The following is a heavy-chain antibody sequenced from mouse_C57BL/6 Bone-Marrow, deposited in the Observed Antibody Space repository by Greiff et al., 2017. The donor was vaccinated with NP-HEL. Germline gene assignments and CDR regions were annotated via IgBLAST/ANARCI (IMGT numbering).Heavy chain of an antibody. CDR3: VRELGWASWFAY. CDR2: IRSKSNNYAT. J-gene: IGHJ3*01. Sequence: EVMLVESGGGLVQPKGSLKLSCAASGFSFNTYAMNWVRQAPGKGLEWVARIRSKSNNYATYYADSVKDRFTISRDDSESMLYLQMNNLKTEVTAMYYCVRELGWASWFAYWGQGTLVTVSA. CDR1: GFSFNTYA. V-gene: IGHV10-1*01. D-gene: IGHD4-1*01.